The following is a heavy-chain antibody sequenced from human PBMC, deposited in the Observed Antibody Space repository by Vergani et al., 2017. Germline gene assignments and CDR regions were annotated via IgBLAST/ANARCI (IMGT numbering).Heavy chain of an antibody. Sequence: EVQLVESGGGLVKRGGSLRLSCAASGFTFSSYSMNWVRQAPGKGLEWVSSISSSSSYIHYSDSLKGRFTISRDNAKNSLYLQMNSLRAEDTAVYYCARDGHANVGFPYGDYVAYWGQGTLVTVSS. D-gene: IGHD4-17*01. CDR1: GFTFSSYS. J-gene: IGHJ4*02. V-gene: IGHV3-21*01. CDR3: ARDGHANVGFPYGDYVAY. CDR2: ISSSSSYI.